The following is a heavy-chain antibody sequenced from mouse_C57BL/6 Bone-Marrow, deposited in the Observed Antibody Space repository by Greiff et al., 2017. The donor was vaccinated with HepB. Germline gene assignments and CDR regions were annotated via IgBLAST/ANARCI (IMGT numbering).Heavy chain of an antibody. D-gene: IGHD2-3*01. CDR3: ARDGYYDY. J-gene: IGHJ2*01. CDR2: IDPSDSYT. V-gene: IGHV1-50*01. CDR1: GYTFTSYW. Sequence: QVQLQQPGAELVKPGASVKLSCKASGYTFTSYWMQWVKQRPGQGLEWIGEIDPSDSYTNYNQKFKGKATLTVDTSSSTAYMQHSSLTSEDSAVYYWARDGYYDYWGQGTTLTVSS.